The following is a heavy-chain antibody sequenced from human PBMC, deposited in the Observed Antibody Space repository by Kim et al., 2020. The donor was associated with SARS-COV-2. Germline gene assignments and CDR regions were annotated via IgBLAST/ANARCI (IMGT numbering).Heavy chain of an antibody. Sequence: ASVKVSCKASGYTFTGYYMHWVRQAPGQGLEWMGWINPNSGGTNYAQKFQGRVTMTRDTSISTAYMELSRLRSDDTAVYYCAREPAWYDILTGYYKPESYYMDVWGKGTTVTVSS. D-gene: IGHD3-9*01. CDR1: GYTFTGYY. J-gene: IGHJ6*03. CDR3: AREPAWYDILTGYYKPESYYMDV. CDR2: INPNSGGT. V-gene: IGHV1-2*02.